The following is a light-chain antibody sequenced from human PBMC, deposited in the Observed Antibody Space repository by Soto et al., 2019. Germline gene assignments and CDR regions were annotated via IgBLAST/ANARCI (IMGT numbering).Light chain of an antibody. J-gene: IGKJ1*01. CDR2: DAS. Sequence: EIVMTQSPATLSVSPGERATLSCRASQSVSSNLAWYQQKPGQAPRLLIYDASTRATGIPARFSGSGSGTEFTLTISSLQSEDFAVYYCQQYNNWFWTFGQGTKVEIK. CDR3: QQYNNWFWT. V-gene: IGKV3-15*01. CDR1: QSVSSN.